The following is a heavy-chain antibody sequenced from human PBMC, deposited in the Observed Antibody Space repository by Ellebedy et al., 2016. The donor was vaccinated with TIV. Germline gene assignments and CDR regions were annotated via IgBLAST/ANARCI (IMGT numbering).Heavy chain of an antibody. Sequence: GESLKISCKASGYSFSSNWIGWVRQMPGKGLEWMGIIYAGDSDTRYSPSFHGQVTISVDKSISTAYLQCSSLRASDTAVYYCARPFGADQRLDYWGQGTLVTVSS. CDR1: GYSFSSNW. V-gene: IGHV5-51*01. CDR3: ARPFGADQRLDY. J-gene: IGHJ4*02. CDR2: IYAGDSDT. D-gene: IGHD3-16*01.